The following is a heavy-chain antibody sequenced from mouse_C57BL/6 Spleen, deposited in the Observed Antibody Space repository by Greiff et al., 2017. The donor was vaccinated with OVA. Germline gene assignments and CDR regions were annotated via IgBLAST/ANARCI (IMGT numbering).Heavy chain of an antibody. V-gene: IGHV1-59*01. CDR3: ARGGYYYAMDY. D-gene: IGHD2-2*01. J-gene: IGHJ4*01. Sequence: QVQLKQSGAELVRPGTSVKLSCKASGYTFTSYWMHWVKQRPGQGLEWIGVIDPSDSYTNYNQKFKGKATLTVDTSSSTAYMQLSSLTSEDSAVYYCARGGYYYAMDYWGQGTSVTVSS. CDR2: IDPSDSYT. CDR1: GYTFTSYW.